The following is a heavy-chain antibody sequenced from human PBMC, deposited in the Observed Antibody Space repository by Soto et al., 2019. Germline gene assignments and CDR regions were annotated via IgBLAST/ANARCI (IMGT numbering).Heavy chain of an antibody. CDR2: ISYDGSNK. Sequence: QVQLVESGGGVVQAGRSLRLSCAASGFTFSSYAMHWVRQAPGKGLEWVAVISYDGSNKYYADSVKGRFTISRDNSKNTLYLQMNSLRAEDTAVYYCARERYDAFDIWGQGTMVTVSS. J-gene: IGHJ3*02. V-gene: IGHV3-30-3*01. CDR3: ARERYDAFDI. D-gene: IGHD4-17*01. CDR1: GFTFSSYA.